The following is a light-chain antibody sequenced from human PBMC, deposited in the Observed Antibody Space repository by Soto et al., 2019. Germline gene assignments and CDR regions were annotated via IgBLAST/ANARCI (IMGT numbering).Light chain of an antibody. CDR1: LPISNY. J-gene: IGKJ1*01. V-gene: IGKV1-5*01. Sequence: DIQMTQSPSSLSASVGDRVTITCRASLPISNYLAWYQQKPGKAPRLLIYDASTLESGVPSRFSGSGSGTEFTLSITSLQPDDFATYYCQQYKIYSKTFGQGTRVEIK. CDR3: QQYKIYSKT. CDR2: DAS.